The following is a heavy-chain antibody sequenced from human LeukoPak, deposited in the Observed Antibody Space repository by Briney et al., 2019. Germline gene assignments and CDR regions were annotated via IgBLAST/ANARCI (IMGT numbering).Heavy chain of an antibody. CDR1: GGSISSSSYS. V-gene: IGHV4-61*02. CDR2: IYTSGST. Sequence: SETLSLTCTVSGGSISSSSYSWSWIRQPAGKGLEWIGRIYTSGSTNYNPSLKSRVTISVDTSKNQFSLKLSSVTAADTAVYYCAREKIGYYDGSGRGWFDPWGQGTLVTVSS. CDR3: AREKIGYYDGSGRGWFDP. D-gene: IGHD3-22*01. J-gene: IGHJ5*02.